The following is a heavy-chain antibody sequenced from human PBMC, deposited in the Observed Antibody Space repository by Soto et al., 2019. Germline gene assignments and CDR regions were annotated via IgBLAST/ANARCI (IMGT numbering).Heavy chain of an antibody. V-gene: IGHV1-46*01. CDR3: ARDGGDYGGNSEFGWFDP. CDR1: GYTFTSYY. D-gene: IGHD4-17*01. J-gene: IGHJ5*02. CDR2: INPSGGST. Sequence: ASVKVSCKASGYTFTSYYMHWVRQAPGQGLEWMGIINPSGGSTSYAQKFQGRVTMTRDTSTSTVYMELSSLRSEDTAVYYCARDGGDYGGNSEFGWFDPWGQGTLVTVSS.